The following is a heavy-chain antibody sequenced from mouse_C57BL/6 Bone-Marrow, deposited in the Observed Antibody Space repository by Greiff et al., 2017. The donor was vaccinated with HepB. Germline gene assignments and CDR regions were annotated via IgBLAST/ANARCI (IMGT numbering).Heavy chain of an antibody. CDR1: GYSITSDY. CDR2: ISYSGST. V-gene: IGHV3-8*01. Sequence: DVKLQESGPGLAKPSQTLSLTCSVTGYSITSDYWNWIRKFPGNKLEYMGYISYSGSTYYNPSLKSRISITRVTSKNQYYLQLNSVTTEDTATYYCARYYYGSSYGYFDVWGTGTTVTVSS. CDR3: ARYYYGSSYGYFDV. D-gene: IGHD1-1*01. J-gene: IGHJ1*03.